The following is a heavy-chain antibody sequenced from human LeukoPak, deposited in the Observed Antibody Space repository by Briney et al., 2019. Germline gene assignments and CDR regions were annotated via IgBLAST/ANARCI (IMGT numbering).Heavy chain of an antibody. D-gene: IGHD6-13*01. J-gene: IGHJ6*04. CDR1: GGSVSNYY. Sequence: PSETLSLTCTVSGGSVSNYYWGWIRQPPGKGLECIGYIHHSGSATYNPSLKSRVTISVDTSKNQFSLKLTSVTAADTAMYYCARISAAAVEPWGKGTTVTISS. CDR2: IHHSGSA. V-gene: IGHV4-59*02. CDR3: ARISAAAVEP.